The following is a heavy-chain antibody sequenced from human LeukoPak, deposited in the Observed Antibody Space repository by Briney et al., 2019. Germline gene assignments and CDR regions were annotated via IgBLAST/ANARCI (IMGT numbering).Heavy chain of an antibody. D-gene: IGHD3-10*01. CDR3: ARGERRMIYGSGSYTNGYYFDY. Sequence: PGGSLRLSCAASGFTFTSYAMHWVRQAPGQRLEWMGWINAGNGNTKYSQEFQGRVPITRDTSASTAYMKLSSLRSEDMAVYYCARGERRMIYGSGSYTNGYYFDYWGQGTLVTVSS. V-gene: IGHV1-3*03. CDR1: GFTFTSYA. J-gene: IGHJ4*02. CDR2: INAGNGNT.